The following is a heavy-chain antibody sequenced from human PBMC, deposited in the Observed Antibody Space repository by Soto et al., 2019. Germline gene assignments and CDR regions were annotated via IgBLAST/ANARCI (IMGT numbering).Heavy chain of an antibody. V-gene: IGHV4-34*01. CDR3: ARSDYGGNSGVFDY. J-gene: IGHJ4*02. CDR1: GGSFSGYY. CDR2: INHSGST. D-gene: IGHD4-17*01. Sequence: LEPLSLTCAVFGGSFSGYYCSWIRQPPGKGLEWIGEINHSGSTNYNPSLKSRVTISVDTSKNQFSLKLSSVTAADTAVYYCARSDYGGNSGVFDYWGQGTLVTVSS.